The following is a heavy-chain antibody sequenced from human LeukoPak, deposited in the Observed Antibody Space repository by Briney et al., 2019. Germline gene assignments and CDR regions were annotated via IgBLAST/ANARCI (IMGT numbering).Heavy chain of an antibody. Sequence: PGGSLRLSCAASGFTFSSYAMHWVRQAPGKGLEWVAVISYDGSNKYYADSVKGRFTVSRDNAKNSLYLQMNSLRAEDTAVYYCARDFGFNAWGQGTLVTVSS. CDR3: ARDFGFNA. J-gene: IGHJ5*02. V-gene: IGHV3-30-3*01. CDR1: GFTFSSYA. CDR2: ISYDGSNK. D-gene: IGHD3-3*01.